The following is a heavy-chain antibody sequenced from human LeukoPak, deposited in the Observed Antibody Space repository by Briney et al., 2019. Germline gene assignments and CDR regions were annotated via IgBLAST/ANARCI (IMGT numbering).Heavy chain of an antibody. D-gene: IGHD5-18*01. Sequence: SETLSLTCTVSGGSITSSNYYWGWVRQPPGKGLEWIGNIYYSGSTYYNPSLKSRVTISVDKSKNQFSLKLSSVTAADTAVYYCARARGYSYGPFDYWGQGALVTVPS. CDR2: IYYSGST. CDR1: GGSITSSNYY. CDR3: ARARGYSYGPFDY. V-gene: IGHV4-39*07. J-gene: IGHJ4*02.